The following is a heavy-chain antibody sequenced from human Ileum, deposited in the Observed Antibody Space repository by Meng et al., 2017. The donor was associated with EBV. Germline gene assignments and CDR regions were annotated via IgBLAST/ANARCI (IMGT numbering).Heavy chain of an antibody. D-gene: IGHD3-22*01. Sequence: GQLLASGLGPVKHSDTLSLTGAVCGYSISSTNWWGWLRQPPGKGLEWIGYIYYSGSTSYNPSLKSRVTMSVDTSKNQFSLNLNSVTAVDTAVYYCARNVPGTSAYYDWGQGTLVTVSS. CDR1: GYSISSTNW. CDR3: ARNVPGTSAYYD. CDR2: IYYSGST. J-gene: IGHJ4*02. V-gene: IGHV4-28*01.